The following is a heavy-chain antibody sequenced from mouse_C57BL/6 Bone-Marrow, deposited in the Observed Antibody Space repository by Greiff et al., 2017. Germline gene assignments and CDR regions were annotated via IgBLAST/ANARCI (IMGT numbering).Heavy chain of an antibody. CDR2: IYPGDGDT. D-gene: IGHD2-5*01. CDR1: GYAFSSSW. V-gene: IGHV1-82*01. CDR3: ARSTYYSNYGYYFDY. Sequence: QVQLQQSGPELVKPGASVKISCKASGYAFSSSWMNWVKQRPGKGLEWIGRIYPGDGDTNYNGKFKGKATLTADKSSSTAYMQLSSLTSEDAAVYFGARSTYYSNYGYYFDYWGQGTTLTVSS. J-gene: IGHJ2*01.